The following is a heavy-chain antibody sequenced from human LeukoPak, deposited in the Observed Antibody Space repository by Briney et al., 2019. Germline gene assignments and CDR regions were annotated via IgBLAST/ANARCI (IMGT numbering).Heavy chain of an antibody. J-gene: IGHJ4*02. CDR2: ISSNGGST. CDR1: GFTFSSYA. CDR3: VKDLDYYGSGSCYGDY. Sequence: GGSLRLSCAASGFTFSSYAMHWVRQAPGKGLEYVSAISSNGGSTYYADSVKGRFTISRDNSKNTLYLQMSGLRAEDTAVYYCVKDLDYYGSGSCYGDYWGQGTLVTVSS. V-gene: IGHV3-64D*06. D-gene: IGHD3-10*01.